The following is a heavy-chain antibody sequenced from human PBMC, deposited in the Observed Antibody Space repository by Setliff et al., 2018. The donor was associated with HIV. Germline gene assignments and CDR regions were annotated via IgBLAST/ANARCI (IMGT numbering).Heavy chain of an antibody. CDR1: SGSVSRSDYY. D-gene: IGHD3-10*01. J-gene: IGHJ6*02. CDR2: IYWSGLT. V-gene: IGHV4-39*01. CDR3: ARITMVRGVYYGMDV. Sequence: SETLSLTCTVSSGSVSRSDYYWGWIRQTPGKGLEWIGSIYWSGLTFYNPSLKSRVTISVDTSKNQFSLKLTSVTAADTAVYYCARITMVRGVYYGMDVWGQGTTVTVSS.